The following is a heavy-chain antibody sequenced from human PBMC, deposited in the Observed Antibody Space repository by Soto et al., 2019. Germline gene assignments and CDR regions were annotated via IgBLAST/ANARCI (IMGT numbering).Heavy chain of an antibody. J-gene: IGHJ4*02. Sequence: ASVKVSCKASGYTFTGYYMHWVRQDPGQGLEWMGWINPKSGGSSSAQNFQGRVTMTWDTSISTAYMELNNLRPDDTAVYYCGRGRSGQIVVFYWGQGTPVTV. CDR1: GYTFTGYY. CDR2: INPKSGGS. V-gene: IGHV1-2*02. CDR3: GRGRSGQIVVFY. D-gene: IGHD1-26*01.